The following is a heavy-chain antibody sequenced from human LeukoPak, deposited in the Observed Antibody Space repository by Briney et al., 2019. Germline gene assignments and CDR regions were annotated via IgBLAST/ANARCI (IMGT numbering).Heavy chain of an antibody. V-gene: IGHV3-30*04. D-gene: IGHD4-17*01. CDR1: GFTFSSYA. Sequence: GGSLRLSCAASGFTFSSYAMHWVRQAPGKGLEWVAVISYDGSNKYYADSVKGRFTLSRDNSKNTLYLQMNSLRAEDTAVYYCVWEPYARLDYWGQGTLVTVSS. J-gene: IGHJ4*02. CDR2: ISYDGSNK. CDR3: VWEPYARLDY.